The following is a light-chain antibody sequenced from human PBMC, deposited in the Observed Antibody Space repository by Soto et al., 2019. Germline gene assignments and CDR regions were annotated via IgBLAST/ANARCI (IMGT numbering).Light chain of an antibody. CDR3: QQYGSSPPFT. CDR2: GAS. Sequence: ERVMAQSPATLSVSPGDRATLSCRASQSVSSSYLAWYQQKPGQAPRLLIYGASSRATGIPDRFGGSGSGTDFTLTISRLEPEDFAVYYCQQYGSSPPFTFGQGTKVDIK. CDR1: QSVSSSY. J-gene: IGKJ1*01. V-gene: IGKV3-20*01.